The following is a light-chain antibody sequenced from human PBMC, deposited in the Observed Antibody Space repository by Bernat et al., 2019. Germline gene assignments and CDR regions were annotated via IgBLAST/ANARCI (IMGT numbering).Light chain of an antibody. CDR3: QSADSSGTYLYV. CDR1: ALPKQY. CDR2: KDS. V-gene: IGLV3-25*02. Sequence: SYELTQPPSVSVSPGQTARITCSGDALPKQYAYWYQQKPGQAPVLVIYKDSERPSGIPGRSSGSSSGTTVTLTISGVQAEDEADYYCQSADSSGTYLYVFGTGTKVTVL. J-gene: IGLJ1*01.